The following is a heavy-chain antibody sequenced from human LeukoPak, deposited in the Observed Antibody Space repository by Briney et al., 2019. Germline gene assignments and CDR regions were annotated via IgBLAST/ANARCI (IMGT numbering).Heavy chain of an antibody. CDR2: INSDGSST. CDR3: ARDYYDYVWGSYRLDY. Sequence: PGGSLRLSCAASGFTFSSYWMHWVRQAPGKGLVWASRINSDGSSTSYADSVKGRFTISRDNAKNTLYLQMNSLRAEDTAVYYCARDYYDYVWGSYRLDYWGQGTLVTVSS. V-gene: IGHV3-74*01. CDR1: GFTFSSYW. J-gene: IGHJ4*02. D-gene: IGHD3-16*02.